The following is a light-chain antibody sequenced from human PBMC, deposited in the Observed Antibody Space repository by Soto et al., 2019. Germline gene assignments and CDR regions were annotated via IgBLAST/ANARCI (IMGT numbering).Light chain of an antibody. CDR1: SSDVGGYKY. V-gene: IGLV2-14*01. J-gene: IGLJ3*02. Sequence: QSALTQPASVSGSPGQSITISCTGTSSDVGGYKYVSWYQQHPGKAPKLMIYEVTNRPSGVSNRFSGSKSGNTASLTISGLQVEDEADYYCSSYTSNITWVFGGGTKVTVL. CDR3: SSYTSNITWV. CDR2: EVT.